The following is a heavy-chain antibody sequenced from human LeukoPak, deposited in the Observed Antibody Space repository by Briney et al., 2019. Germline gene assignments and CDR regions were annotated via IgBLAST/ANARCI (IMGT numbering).Heavy chain of an antibody. J-gene: IGHJ4*02. CDR2: IYYSGST. CDR3: ARKTAAGTYYFDY. V-gene: IGHV4-31*03. D-gene: IGHD6-13*01. Sequence: SETLSLTCTVSGDSFSSGFHYWSGIRQHPGKGLEWIGYIYYSGSTYYNPSLKSRITISVDKSKNQFSLKLSSVTAADTAVYYCARKTAAGTYYFDYWGQGILVTVSS. CDR1: GDSFSSGFHY.